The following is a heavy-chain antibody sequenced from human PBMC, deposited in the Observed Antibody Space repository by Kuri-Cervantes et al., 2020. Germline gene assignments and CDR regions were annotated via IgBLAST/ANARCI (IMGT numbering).Heavy chain of an antibody. Sequence: SETLSLTCAFYGESLTDYYWSWIRQPPGKGLEWIGEINHSGSTNYNPSLKSRVTISVDTSKNQFSLKLTSVTAADTAVYYCARGFRLYYYDSSGYYYYFDSWGQGTLVTVSS. CDR1: GESLTDYY. V-gene: IGHV4-34*01. D-gene: IGHD3-22*01. J-gene: IGHJ4*02. CDR2: INHSGST. CDR3: ARGFRLYYYDSSGYYYYFDS.